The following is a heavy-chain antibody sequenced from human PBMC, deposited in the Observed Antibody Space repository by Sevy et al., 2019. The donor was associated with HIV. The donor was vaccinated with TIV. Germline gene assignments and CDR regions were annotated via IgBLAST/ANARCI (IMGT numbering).Heavy chain of an antibody. J-gene: IGHJ3*02. V-gene: IGHV3-53*01. D-gene: IGHD1-26*01. CDR3: ASSYSGSYSTLMDAFDI. CDR1: GFTVSSNY. CDR2: IYSGGST. Sequence: GESLKISCAASGFTVSSNYMSWVRQAPGKGLEWVSVIYSGGSTYYADSVKGRFTISRDNSKNTLYLQMNSLRAEDTAVYYCASSYSGSYSTLMDAFDIWGQGTMVTVSS.